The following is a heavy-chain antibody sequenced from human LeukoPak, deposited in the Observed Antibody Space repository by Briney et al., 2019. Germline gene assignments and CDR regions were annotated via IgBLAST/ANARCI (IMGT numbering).Heavy chain of an antibody. Sequence: GGSLRLSCAASGFTFSSYAMSWVRQAPGKGLEWVSAISGSGGSTYYADSVKGRFTISRDNSKNTLYLQMNSLRAEDTAVYYCANRSALTFGGVTNPWGQGTLVTVSS. CDR2: ISGSGGST. D-gene: IGHD3-16*01. J-gene: IGHJ5*02. CDR3: ANRSALTFGGVTNP. V-gene: IGHV3-23*01. CDR1: GFTFSSYA.